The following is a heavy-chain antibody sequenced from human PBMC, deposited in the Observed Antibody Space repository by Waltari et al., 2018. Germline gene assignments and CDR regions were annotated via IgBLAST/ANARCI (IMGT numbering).Heavy chain of an antibody. CDR2: IYTSGST. D-gene: IGHD3-16*02. CDR1: GGSISSYY. Sequence: QVQLQESGPGLVKPSETLSLTCTVSGGSISSYYWSWIRQPAGKGLEWIGRIYTSGSTNYNPSLKSRGTMAVDTSKNQFSLKLSSVTAADTAVYYCARGDYDYVWGSYRYTGYFDYWGQGTLVTVSS. J-gene: IGHJ4*02. CDR3: ARGDYDYVWGSYRYTGYFDY. V-gene: IGHV4-4*07.